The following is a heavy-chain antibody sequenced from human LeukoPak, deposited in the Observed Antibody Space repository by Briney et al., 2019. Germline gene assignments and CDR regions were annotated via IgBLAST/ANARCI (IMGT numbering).Heavy chain of an antibody. Sequence: GGSLRLSCAASGFTFSSYAMSWVRQAPGKGLEWVSAISGSGGSTYYADSVKGRFTISRDNSKNTLYLQMNSLRAEDTAVYYCAKDSLSGSGSYYIDYFDYWGQGTLVTVFS. CDR3: AKDSLSGSGSYYIDYFDY. V-gene: IGHV3-23*01. D-gene: IGHD3-10*01. CDR1: GFTFSSYA. J-gene: IGHJ4*02. CDR2: ISGSGGST.